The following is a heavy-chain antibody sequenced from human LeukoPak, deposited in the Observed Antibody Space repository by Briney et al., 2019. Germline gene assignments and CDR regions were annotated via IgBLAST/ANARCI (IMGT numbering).Heavy chain of an antibody. CDR1: GYTFTSYY. CDR2: INPSGGST. Sequence: ASVKVSCKASGYTFTSYYMHWARQAPGQGLEWMGIINPSGGSTSYAQKFQGRVTMTRDTSTSTVYMELSSLRSEDTAVYYCARDLRGIRYGDYVNWFDPWGQGTLVTVSS. V-gene: IGHV1-46*01. CDR3: ARDLRGIRYGDYVNWFDP. J-gene: IGHJ5*02. D-gene: IGHD4-17*01.